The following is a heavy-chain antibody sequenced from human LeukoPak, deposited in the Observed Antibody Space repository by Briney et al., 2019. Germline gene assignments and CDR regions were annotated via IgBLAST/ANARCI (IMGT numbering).Heavy chain of an antibody. CDR3: ARVRSDYYDSSGYYLDDEFDY. J-gene: IGHJ4*02. Sequence: ASVKVSCKASGYTFTGYYMHWVRQAPGQGLEWMGWINPNSGGTNYAQKFQGRVTTTRDTSISTAYMELSRLRSDDTAVYYCARVRSDYYDSSGYYLDDEFDYWGQGTLVTVSS. CDR1: GYTFTGYY. D-gene: IGHD3-22*01. CDR2: INPNSGGT. V-gene: IGHV1-2*02.